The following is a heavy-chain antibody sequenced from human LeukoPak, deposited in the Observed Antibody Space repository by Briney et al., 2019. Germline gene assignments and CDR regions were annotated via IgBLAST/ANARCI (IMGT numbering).Heavy chain of an antibody. CDR3: ASASFRDWFDP. CDR2: ISSSSSTI. Sequence: GGSLRLSCAASGFTFSSYSMNWVRQAPGKGLEWVSYISSSSSTIYYADSVKGRFTISRDNAKNSLYLQMNSLRAEDTAVYYCASASFRDWFDPWGQGTLVTVSS. V-gene: IGHV3-48*01. J-gene: IGHJ5*02. CDR1: GFTFSSYS.